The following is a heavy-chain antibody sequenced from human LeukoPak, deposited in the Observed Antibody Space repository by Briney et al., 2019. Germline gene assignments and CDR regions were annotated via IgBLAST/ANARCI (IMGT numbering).Heavy chain of an antibody. V-gene: IGHV4-34*01. CDR3: ARERMGATGRFDP. J-gene: IGHJ5*02. CDR1: GGSISGYY. Sequence: SETLSLTCTVSGGSISGYYWSWIRQPPGKGLEWIGEINHSGSTNYNPSLKSRVTISVDTSKNQFSLKLSSVTAADTAVYYCARERMGATGRFDPWGQGTLVTVSS. D-gene: IGHD1-26*01. CDR2: INHSGST.